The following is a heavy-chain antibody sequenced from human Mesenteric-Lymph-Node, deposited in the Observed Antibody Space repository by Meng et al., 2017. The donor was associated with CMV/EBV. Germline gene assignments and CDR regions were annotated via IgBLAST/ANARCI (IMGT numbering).Heavy chain of an antibody. D-gene: IGHD3-9*01. CDR3: ARGITIYPPYYFDY. J-gene: IGHJ4*02. V-gene: IGHV4-34*01. CDR1: GGSFSGYY. Sequence: AVDGGSFSGYYWSWIRQPPGKGLEWIGEINHSGSTNYNPSLKSRVTISVDTSKNQFSLKLSSVTAADTAVYYCARGITIYPPYYFDYWGQGTLVTVSS. CDR2: INHSGST.